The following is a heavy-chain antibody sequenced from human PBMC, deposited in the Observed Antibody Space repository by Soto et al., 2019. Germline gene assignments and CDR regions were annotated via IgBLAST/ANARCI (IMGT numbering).Heavy chain of an antibody. CDR3: AKSIAVAGKGAIDY. Sequence: ASVKVSCKASGYTFTSYAMHWVRQAPGQRLEWMGWINAGNGNTKYSQKFQGRVTITRDTSASTAYMELSSLRSEDTAVYYCAKSIAVAGKGAIDYWGQGTLVTVSS. CDR2: INAGNGNT. V-gene: IGHV1-3*01. CDR1: GYTFTSYA. J-gene: IGHJ4*02. D-gene: IGHD6-19*01.